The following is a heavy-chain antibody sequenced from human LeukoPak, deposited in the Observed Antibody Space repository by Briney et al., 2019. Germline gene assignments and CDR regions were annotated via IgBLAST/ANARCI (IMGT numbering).Heavy chain of an antibody. CDR3: ARAGYDYVWGSYGGPFDY. CDR2: ISSSSSYI. D-gene: IGHD3-16*01. CDR1: GFTLSSYA. Sequence: GGSLRLSCAASGFTLSSYAMNWVRQAPGKGLEWVSSISSSSSYIYYADSVKGRFTISRDNAKNSLYLQMNSLRAEDTAVYYCARAGYDYVWGSYGGPFDYWGQGTLVTVSS. V-gene: IGHV3-21*01. J-gene: IGHJ4*02.